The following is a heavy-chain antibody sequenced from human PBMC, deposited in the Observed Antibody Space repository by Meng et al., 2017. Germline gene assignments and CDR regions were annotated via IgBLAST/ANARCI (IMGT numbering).Heavy chain of an antibody. CDR1: GFTFSSYG. Sequence: GESLKISCAASGFTFSSYGMSWVRQAPGKGLEWVANIKEDGSEKYNVDSVKGRFTISRDNAQNSVYLQMNSLRAEDTAVYYCSRGCRDDHRYTWGYWGQGTMVTVSS. V-gene: IGHV3-7*01. D-gene: IGHD5-24*01. J-gene: IGHJ4*01. CDR3: SRGCRDDHRYTWGY. CDR2: IKEDGSEK.